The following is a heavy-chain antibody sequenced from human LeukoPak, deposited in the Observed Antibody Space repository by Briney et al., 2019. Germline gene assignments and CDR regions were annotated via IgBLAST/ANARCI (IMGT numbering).Heavy chain of an antibody. J-gene: IGHJ4*02. V-gene: IGHV4-59*11. CDR1: GGSISSHY. Sequence: SETLSLTCTVSGGSISSHYWSWIRQPPGKGLEWIGYIYYSGSTNYNPSLKSRVTISVDTSKNQFSLKLSSVTAADTAVYYCARDTGGKEIFDYWGQGALVTVSS. D-gene: IGHD4-23*01. CDR3: ARDTGGKEIFDY. CDR2: IYYSGST.